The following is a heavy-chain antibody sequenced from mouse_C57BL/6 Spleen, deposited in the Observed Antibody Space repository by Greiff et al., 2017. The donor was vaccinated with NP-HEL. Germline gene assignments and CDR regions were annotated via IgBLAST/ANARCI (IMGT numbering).Heavy chain of an antibody. D-gene: IGHD1-1*01. CDR3: ARERDYYGSSYVYFDY. CDR2: ISYDGSN. V-gene: IGHV3-6*01. CDR1: GYSITSGYY. Sequence: EVQVVESGPGLVKPSQSLSLTCSVTGYSITSGYYWNWIRQFPGNKLEWMGYISYDGSNNYNPSLKNRISITRDTSKNQFFLKLNSVTTEDTATYYCARERDYYGSSYVYFDYWGQGTTLTVSS. J-gene: IGHJ2*01.